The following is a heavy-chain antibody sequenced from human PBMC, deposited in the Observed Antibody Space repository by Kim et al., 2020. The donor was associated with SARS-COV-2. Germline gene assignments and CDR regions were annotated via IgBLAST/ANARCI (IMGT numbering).Heavy chain of an antibody. CDR2: ISSSSSTI. CDR1: GFTFSSYS. D-gene: IGHD3-10*01. J-gene: IGHJ4*02. Sequence: GGSLRLSCAASGFTFSSYSMNWVRQAPGKGLEWVSYISSSSSTIYYADSVKGRFTISRDNAKNSLYLQMNSLRDEDTAVYYCARNSVFEGRYYFDYWGQGTLVTVSS. CDR3: ARNSVFEGRYYFDY. V-gene: IGHV3-48*02.